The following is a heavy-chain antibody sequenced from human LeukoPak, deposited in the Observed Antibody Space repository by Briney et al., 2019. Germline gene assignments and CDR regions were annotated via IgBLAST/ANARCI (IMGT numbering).Heavy chain of an antibody. Sequence: ASVKVSCKTSGYTFTSLYIHWVRQAPGQGLEWMGIINPGGGFKINRQMFQDRVTMTRGTSTSTVYMELSSLRSEDTALYYCAGDSSGFYSNAFDIWGQGTMVTVSS. V-gene: IGHV1-46*01. J-gene: IGHJ3*02. D-gene: IGHD3-22*01. CDR2: INPGGGFK. CDR1: GYTFTSLY. CDR3: AGDSSGFYSNAFDI.